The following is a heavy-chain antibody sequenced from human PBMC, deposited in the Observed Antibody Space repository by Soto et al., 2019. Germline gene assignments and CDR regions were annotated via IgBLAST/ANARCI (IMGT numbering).Heavy chain of an antibody. Sequence: PSETLSLTCTVSGGSISSYYWSWIRQPPGKGPEWIGYIYYSGSTNYNPSLKSRVTISVDTSKNQFSLKLSSVTAADTAVYYCARAYTDYGDSNWFDPWGQGTLVTVSS. J-gene: IGHJ5*02. CDR1: GGSISSYY. CDR2: IYYSGST. V-gene: IGHV4-59*01. D-gene: IGHD4-17*01. CDR3: ARAYTDYGDSNWFDP.